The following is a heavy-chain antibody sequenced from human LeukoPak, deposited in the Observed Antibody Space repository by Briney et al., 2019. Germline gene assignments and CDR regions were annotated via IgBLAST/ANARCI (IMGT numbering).Heavy chain of an antibody. CDR2: INHSGST. V-gene: IGHV4-34*01. D-gene: IGHD3-9*01. CDR1: GGSFSGDY. J-gene: IGHJ4*02. Sequence: SETLSLTCAVSGGSFSGDYWSWIRQPPGKGLEWIGDINHSGSTNYNPSLKSRVTISVDTSKNQFSLKLSSVTAADTAVYYCASVLRYFDWVQRVWGQGTLVTVSS. CDR3: ASVLRYFDWVQRV.